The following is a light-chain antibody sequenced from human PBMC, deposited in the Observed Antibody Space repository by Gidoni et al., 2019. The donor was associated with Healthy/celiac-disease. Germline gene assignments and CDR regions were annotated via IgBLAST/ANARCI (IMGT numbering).Light chain of an antibody. CDR3: QQRSNWPRT. CDR2: DAS. Sequence: EIVLTQSPATLALSPGARATLSCRASQSVSSSLAWYQQKPGQAPRLLIYDASNRATGIPARFSGSGSGTAFTLTISSLEPEDFAVYYCQQRSNWPRTFGQGTKLEI. V-gene: IGKV3-11*01. CDR1: QSVSSS. J-gene: IGKJ2*01.